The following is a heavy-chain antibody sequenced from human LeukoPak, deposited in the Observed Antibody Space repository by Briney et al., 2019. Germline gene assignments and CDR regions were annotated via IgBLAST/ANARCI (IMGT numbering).Heavy chain of an antibody. CDR1: GYTFTGYY. J-gene: IGHJ5*02. V-gene: IGHV1-2*06. D-gene: IGHD7-27*01. Sequence: ASVKVSCKASGYTFTGYYMHWVRQAPGQGLEWMGRINPNSGGTNYAQKFQGRVTMTRDTSISTAYMELSSLRSEDTAVYYCARDYHLTGDPQNWFDPWGQGTLVTVSS. CDR2: INPNSGGT. CDR3: ARDYHLTGDPQNWFDP.